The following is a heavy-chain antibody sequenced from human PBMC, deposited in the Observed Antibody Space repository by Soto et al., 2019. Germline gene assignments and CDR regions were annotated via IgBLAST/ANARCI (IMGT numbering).Heavy chain of an antibody. D-gene: IGHD3-22*01. V-gene: IGHV1-69*13. CDR3: ARSVVLRNGHYDSSGSPHVYFDY. CDR1: GGTFSSYA. CDR2: IIPIFGTA. J-gene: IGHJ4*02. Sequence: ASVKVSCKASGGTFSSYAISWVRQAPGQGLEWMGGIIPIFGTANYAQKFQGRVTITADESTSTAYMELSSLRSEDTAVYYCARSVVLRNGHYDSSGSPHVYFDYWGQGTLVTVSS.